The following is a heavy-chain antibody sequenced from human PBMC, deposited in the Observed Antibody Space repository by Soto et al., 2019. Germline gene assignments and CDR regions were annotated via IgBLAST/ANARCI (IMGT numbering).Heavy chain of an antibody. CDR2: FNAGNGNT. J-gene: IGHJ4*02. V-gene: IGHV1-3*01. Sequence: ASVKVSCKASGYTFTRYSMHLVRQAPGQSLEWMGWFNAGNGNTKYSQKFQGRVTFTRDPSASTDYMELSSLRSEDTALYYCARDGWYTFDYWGQGTLVTVSS. CDR1: GYTFTRYS. D-gene: IGHD6-19*01. CDR3: ARDGWYTFDY.